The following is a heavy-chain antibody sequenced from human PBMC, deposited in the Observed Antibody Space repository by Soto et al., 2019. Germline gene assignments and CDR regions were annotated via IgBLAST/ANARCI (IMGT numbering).Heavy chain of an antibody. CDR3: ARASYYYGSGSPFDY. CDR1: GGSISSYY. J-gene: IGHJ4*02. CDR2: IFYSGST. V-gene: IGHV4-59*08. D-gene: IGHD3-10*01. Sequence: SETLSLTCTVSGGSISSYYWSWIRQPPGKGLEWIGYIFYSGSTNYNPSLKSRVTISVDTSKNQFSLKLSSVTAADTAVYYCARASYYYGSGSPFDYWGQGTVVTVSS.